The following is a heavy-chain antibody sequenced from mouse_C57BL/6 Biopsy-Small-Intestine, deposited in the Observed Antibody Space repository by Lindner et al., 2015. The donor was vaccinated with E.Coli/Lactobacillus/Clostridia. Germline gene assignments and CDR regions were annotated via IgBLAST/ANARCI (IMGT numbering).Heavy chain of an antibody. J-gene: IGHJ1*01. CDR1: GPTFVYYA. Sequence: SVKVSCKASGPTFVYYAISWVRQAPGQGLEWMGGIIPIFATTTYAQKFQGRVTITADESTSTAYMELSSLSSEDTAVYYCARALAAAMVNYYYDMDVWGQGTTVTVSS. D-gene: IGHD2-2*01. V-gene: IGHV1-81*01. CDR3: ARALAAAMVNYYYDMDV. CDR2: IIPIFATT.